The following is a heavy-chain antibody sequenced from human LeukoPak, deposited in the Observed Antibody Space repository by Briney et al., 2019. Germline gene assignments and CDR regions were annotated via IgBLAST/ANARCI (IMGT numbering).Heavy chain of an antibody. D-gene: IGHD3-9*01. J-gene: IGHJ4*02. V-gene: IGHV3-23*01. CDR1: GFTFSSYA. Sequence: GESLRLSCAASGFTFSSYAMSWVRQAPGKGLEWVSAISGSGGSTYYADSVKGRFTISRDNSKNTLYLQMNSLRAEDTAVYYCAKDRQRVLRYFDWGFDYWGQGTLVTVSS. CDR3: AKDRQRVLRYFDWGFDY. CDR2: ISGSGGST.